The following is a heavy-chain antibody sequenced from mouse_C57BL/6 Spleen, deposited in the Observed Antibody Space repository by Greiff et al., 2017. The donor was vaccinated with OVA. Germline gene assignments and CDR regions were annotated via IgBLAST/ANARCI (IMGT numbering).Heavy chain of an antibody. V-gene: IGHV1-63*01. Sequence: QVHVKQSGAELVRPGTSVKMSCKASGYTFTNYWIGWAKQRPGHGLEWIGDIYPGGGYTNYNEKFKGKATLTADKSSSTAYMQFSSLTSEDSAIYYCARNYYGGYFDYWGQGTTLTVSS. D-gene: IGHD1-1*01. CDR3: ARNYYGGYFDY. CDR1: GYTFTNYW. CDR2: IYPGGGYT. J-gene: IGHJ2*01.